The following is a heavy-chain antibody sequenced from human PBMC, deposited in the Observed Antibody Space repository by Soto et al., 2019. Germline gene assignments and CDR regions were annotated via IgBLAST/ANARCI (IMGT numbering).Heavy chain of an antibody. CDR3: ARVKAVAGFVYFDY. V-gene: IGHV1-46*01. J-gene: IGHJ4*02. CDR2: INPSGGST. D-gene: IGHD6-19*01. Sequence: GASVKVSCKASGYTFTSYYMHWVRQAPGQGLEWMGIINPSGGSTRFAQKFQGRVTLTRDTSTSTVYMELSSLRAEDTAVYYCARVKAVAGFVYFDYWGQGTLVTVSS. CDR1: GYTFTSYY.